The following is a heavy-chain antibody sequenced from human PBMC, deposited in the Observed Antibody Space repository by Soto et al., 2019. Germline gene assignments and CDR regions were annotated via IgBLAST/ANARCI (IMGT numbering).Heavy chain of an antibody. CDR1: GYTFTSYG. CDR3: ARGRDYKAEYYYSIEV. CDR2: IRPYKSNT. V-gene: IGHV1-18*01. Sequence: ASVKVSCKASGYTFTSYGMRCVREAPGQRLDQMGWIRPYKSNTNYAQKLQGRVTMTKDTSTSTAYMDLKSLSSHDTAVYYCARGRDYKAEYYYSIEVWGQGTTVTVSS. D-gene: IGHD4-4*01. J-gene: IGHJ6*02.